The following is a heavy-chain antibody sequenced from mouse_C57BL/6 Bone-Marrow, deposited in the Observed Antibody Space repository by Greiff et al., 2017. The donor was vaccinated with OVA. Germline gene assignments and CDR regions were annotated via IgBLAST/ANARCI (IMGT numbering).Heavy chain of an antibody. CDR3: TKFLGGAY. D-gene: IGHD4-1*01. V-gene: IGHV6-3*01. CDR2: IRLKSDNYAT. CDR1: GFTFSNYW. Sequence: EVQLVESGGGLVQPGGSMKLSCVASGFTFSNYWMNWVRQSPEKGLEWVAQIRLKSDNYATHYAESVKGRFTISRDDSKSSVYLQMNNLRAEDTGIYYCTKFLGGAYWGQGTLVTVSA. J-gene: IGHJ3*01.